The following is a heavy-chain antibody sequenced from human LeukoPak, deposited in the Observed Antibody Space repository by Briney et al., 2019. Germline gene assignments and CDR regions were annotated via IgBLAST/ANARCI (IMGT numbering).Heavy chain of an antibody. V-gene: IGHV3-7*01. D-gene: IGHD6-13*01. CDR2: IKQDGSEK. J-gene: IGHJ4*02. CDR1: GFTFSSYW. CDR3: ARDINMKKAAAGTFFDY. Sequence: GSLRLSCAASGFTFSSYWMSWVRPAPGKGLEWVANIKQDGSEKYYVDSVKGRFTISRDNAKNSLYLQMNSLRAEDTAVYYCARDINMKKAAAGTFFDYWGQGTLVTVSS.